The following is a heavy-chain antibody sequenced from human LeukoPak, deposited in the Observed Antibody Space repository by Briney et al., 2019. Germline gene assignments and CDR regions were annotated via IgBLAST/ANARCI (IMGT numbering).Heavy chain of an antibody. D-gene: IGHD3-22*01. CDR2: IIPILGIA. J-gene: IGHJ6*03. Sequence: SVKVSCKASGGTFSSYTISWVRQAPGQGLEWMGRIIPILGIANYAQKFQGRVTISADKSTSTAYMKLSSLRSEDTAVYYCARDVLDDSSGYYSHYYYYMDVWGKGTTVTVSS. CDR3: ARDVLDDSSGYYSHYYYYMDV. CDR1: GGTFSSYT. V-gene: IGHV1-69*10.